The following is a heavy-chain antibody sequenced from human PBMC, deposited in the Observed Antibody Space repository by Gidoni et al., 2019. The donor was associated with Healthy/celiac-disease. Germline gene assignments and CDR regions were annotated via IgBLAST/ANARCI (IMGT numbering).Heavy chain of an antibody. CDR3: ARGLGGFPYYYYGMDV. V-gene: IGHV3-53*01. Sequence: EVQLVESGGGLIQPGGSLRLSCAASGFTVRSNYMSWVRQAPGKGLEWVAVIYSGGSTYYADSVKGRFTISRDNSKNTLYLQMNSLRAEDTAVYYCARGLGGFPYYYYGMDVWGQGTTVTVSS. J-gene: IGHJ6*02. CDR2: IYSGGST. CDR1: GFTVRSNY. D-gene: IGHD3-16*01.